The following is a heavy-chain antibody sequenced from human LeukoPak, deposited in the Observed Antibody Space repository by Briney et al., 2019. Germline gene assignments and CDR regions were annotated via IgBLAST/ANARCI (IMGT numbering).Heavy chain of an antibody. J-gene: IGHJ4*02. CDR2: ISGSGGST. CDR1: GFTFSSYA. CDR3: AKDEGDSSGYFDY. Sequence: GGSLRLSCAASGFTFSSYAMSWARQAPGKGLEWVSAISGSGGSTYYADSVKGRFTISRDNSKNTLYLQMNSLRAEDTAVYYCAKDEGDSSGYFDYWGQGTLVTVSS. V-gene: IGHV3-23*01. D-gene: IGHD3-22*01.